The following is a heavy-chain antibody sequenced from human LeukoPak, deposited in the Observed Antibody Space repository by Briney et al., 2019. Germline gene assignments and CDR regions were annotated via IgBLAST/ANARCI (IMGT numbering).Heavy chain of an antibody. CDR2: ISYDGSNK. V-gene: IGHV3-30-3*01. CDR3: ARGANGAFDI. CDR1: GFTFSSYA. D-gene: IGHD2-8*01. J-gene: IGHJ3*02. Sequence: GGSLRLSCAASGFTFSSYAMHWVRQAPGKGLEWVAVISYDGSNKYYADSVKGRFTISRDNSKNTLYLQMNSLRAEDTAVYYCARGANGAFDIWGQGTTVTVSS.